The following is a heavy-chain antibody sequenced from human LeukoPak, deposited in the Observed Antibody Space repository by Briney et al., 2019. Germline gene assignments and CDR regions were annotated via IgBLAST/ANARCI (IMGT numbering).Heavy chain of an antibody. J-gene: IGHJ3*02. Sequence: SETLSLTCTVSSGSMSRYYWSWIRQSPGKGLEWIGYIYYSGSPNYNPSLKTRVTISVDTSKNQFSLKLSSVTAADTAVYYCARENVATEAFDIWGQGTMVTVSS. CDR2: IYYSGSP. CDR1: SGSMSRYY. V-gene: IGHV4-59*01. D-gene: IGHD1-1*01. CDR3: ARENVATEAFDI.